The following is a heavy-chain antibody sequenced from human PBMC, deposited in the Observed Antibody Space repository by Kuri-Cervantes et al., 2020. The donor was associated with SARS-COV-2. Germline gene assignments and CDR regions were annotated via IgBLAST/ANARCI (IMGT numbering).Heavy chain of an antibody. J-gene: IGHJ6*03. CDR3: ATFYDFWSGPFTYYYYYMDV. D-gene: IGHD3-3*01. V-gene: IGHV3-33*01. Sequence: GESLKISCAASGFSFSTYGMHWVRQAPGKGLEWVALLWYDGSKKYYADSVKGRFTISRDNSKNTLYLQMNSLRAEDTAVYYCATFYDFWSGPFTYYYYYMDVWGKGTTVTVSS. CDR1: GFSFSTYG. CDR2: LWYDGSKK.